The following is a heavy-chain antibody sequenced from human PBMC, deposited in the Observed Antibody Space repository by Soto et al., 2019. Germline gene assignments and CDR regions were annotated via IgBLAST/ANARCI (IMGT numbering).Heavy chain of an antibody. J-gene: IGHJ4*02. CDR1: GGSISSGGYS. CDR3: ASEYYYGSGTDF. V-gene: IGHV4-30-2*01. Sequence: LSLTCAVSGGSISSGGYSWSWIRQPPGKGLEWIGYIYHSGSTYYNPSLKSRVTISVDRSKNQFSLKLSPVTAADTAVYYCASEYYYGSGTDFWGQGTLVTVSS. CDR2: IYHSGST. D-gene: IGHD3-10*01.